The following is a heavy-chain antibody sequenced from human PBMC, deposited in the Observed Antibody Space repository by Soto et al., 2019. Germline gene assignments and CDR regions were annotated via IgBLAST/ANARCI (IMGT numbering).Heavy chain of an antibody. CDR1: GYTFTSYY. CDR3: ARVDDSGLDY. V-gene: IGHV3-30-3*01. CDR2: ISYDGSNK. Sequence: QMQLVQSGAEVKTPGASVMLSCKASGYTFTSYYIHWVRQAPGKGLEWVAVISYDGSNKYYADSVKGRFTISRDNSKNTLYLQMNSLRAEDTAVYYCARVDDSGLDYWGQGTLVTVSS. J-gene: IGHJ4*02. D-gene: IGHD1-1*01.